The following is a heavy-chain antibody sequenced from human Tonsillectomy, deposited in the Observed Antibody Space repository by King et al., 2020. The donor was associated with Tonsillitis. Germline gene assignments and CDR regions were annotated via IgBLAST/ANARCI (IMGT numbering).Heavy chain of an antibody. J-gene: IGHJ4*02. D-gene: IGHD6-13*01. CDR1: GGSISSYY. CDR3: ACTRGYGRDMVLKIPPSDFDY. V-gene: IGHV4-59*08. CDR2: IYYSGST. Sequence: QLQESGPGLVKPSETLSLTCTVSGGSISSYYWSWIRQPPGKGLEWIGYIYYSGSTNYNPSLKSRVTISVDTSKNQFSLKLSSVTAADTAVYYCACTRGYGRDMVLKIPPSDFDYWGQGTLVTVSS.